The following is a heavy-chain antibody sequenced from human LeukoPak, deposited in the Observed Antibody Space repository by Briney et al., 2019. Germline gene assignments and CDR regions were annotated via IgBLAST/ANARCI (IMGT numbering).Heavy chain of an antibody. CDR2: IYYSGST. Sequence: SETLSLTCTVSGGSISSYYWSWIRQPPGKGLEWIGYIYYSGSTNYSPSLKSRVTISVDTSKNQFSLKLSSVIAADTAVYYCARARIVVVPAAIHPFDIWGQGTMVTVSS. D-gene: IGHD2-2*02. CDR1: GGSISSYY. V-gene: IGHV4-59*01. J-gene: IGHJ3*02. CDR3: ARARIVVVPAAIHPFDI.